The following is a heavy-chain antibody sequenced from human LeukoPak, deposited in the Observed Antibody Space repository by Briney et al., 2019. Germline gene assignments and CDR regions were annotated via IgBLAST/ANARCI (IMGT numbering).Heavy chain of an antibody. Sequence: PGGSRKLACAAAGFTFSDSAMHWVRQASGKGLEWVGRIRSKANSYATAYAASVKGRFTISRDDSKNTAYLQMNSLKTEDTAVYYCTRSVVTAPPYDAFDIWGQGTMVTVSS. V-gene: IGHV3-73*01. D-gene: IGHD2-21*02. CDR3: TRSVVTAPPYDAFDI. CDR1: GFTFSDSA. CDR2: IRSKANSYAT. J-gene: IGHJ3*02.